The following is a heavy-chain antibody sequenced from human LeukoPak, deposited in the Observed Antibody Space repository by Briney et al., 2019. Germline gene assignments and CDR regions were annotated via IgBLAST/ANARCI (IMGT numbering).Heavy chain of an antibody. D-gene: IGHD2-2*01. CDR1: GFILSSYA. CDR3: AKGYCSSTSCPLGY. J-gene: IGHJ4*02. V-gene: IGHV3-23*01. CDR2: IGSSGGST. Sequence: GGSLRLSCAACGFILSSYAMSWVRQAPGKGLEWVSTIGSSGGSTYYADSVKGRFTISRANSKNTLYLQMNTLRAEDTAVYYCAKGYCSSTSCPLGYWGQGTLVTVSS.